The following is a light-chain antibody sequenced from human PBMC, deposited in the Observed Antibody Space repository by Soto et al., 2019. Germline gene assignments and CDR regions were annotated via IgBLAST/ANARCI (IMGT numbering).Light chain of an antibody. CDR3: QQRSNWPSIT. Sequence: IVLTQSPGTLSLSPWERATLSCRASQSVSIDLAWYQQTPGQAPRLLIYGASTRATGIPARFSGSGSGTDFALTINSLEPEDSAVYYCQQRSNWPSITFGQGTRLEIK. CDR2: GAS. J-gene: IGKJ5*01. CDR1: QSVSID. V-gene: IGKV3-11*01.